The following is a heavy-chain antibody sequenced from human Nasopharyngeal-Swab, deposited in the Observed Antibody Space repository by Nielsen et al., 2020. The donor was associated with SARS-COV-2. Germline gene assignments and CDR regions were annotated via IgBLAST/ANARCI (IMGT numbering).Heavy chain of an antibody. CDR2: VRSYAYGGTG. CDR1: GFSFGDYA. CDR3: TRDLSRGVLSHYYGLDI. V-gene: IGHV3-49*04. D-gene: IGHD3-10*01. J-gene: IGHJ6*02. Sequence: GGSLRLSCRTSGFSFGDYAVSWVRQAPGTGLEWLGFVRSYAYGGTGRYAASVQGRFTMSRDDSEGTAYLQMDSLKVEDTGVYYCTRDLSRGVLSHYYGLDIWGQGTTVTVSS.